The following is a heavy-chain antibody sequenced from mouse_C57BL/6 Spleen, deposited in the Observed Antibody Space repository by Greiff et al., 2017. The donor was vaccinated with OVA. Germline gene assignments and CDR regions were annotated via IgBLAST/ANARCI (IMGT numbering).Heavy chain of an antibody. CDR1: GYSITSGYY. CDR3: ASLYYDYDVSYAMDY. D-gene: IGHD2-4*01. Sequence: EVQLVESGPGLVKPSQSLSLTCSVTGYSITSGYYWNWIRQFPGNKLEWMGYISYDGSNNYNPSLKNRISITRDTSKNQFFLKLNSVTTEDTATYYCASLYYDYDVSYAMDYWGQGTSVTVSS. J-gene: IGHJ4*01. CDR2: ISYDGSN. V-gene: IGHV3-6*01.